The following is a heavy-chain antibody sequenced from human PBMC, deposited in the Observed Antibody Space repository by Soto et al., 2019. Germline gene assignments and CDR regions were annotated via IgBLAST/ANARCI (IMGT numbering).Heavy chain of an antibody. V-gene: IGHV3-23*01. D-gene: IGHD6-13*01. Sequence: GRSPRLACSPSGFTLGSYAMSWVRQAPGQGLEWVSAISGSGGSTYYADSVKGRFTISRDNSKNTLYLQMNSLRAKDTAVYYCEKVAGIAASGPVFGDVYGMDGRGHVTPVTLAS. J-gene: IGHJ6*02. CDR3: EKVAGIAASGPVFGDVYGMDG. CDR1: GFTLGSYA. CDR2: ISGSGGST.